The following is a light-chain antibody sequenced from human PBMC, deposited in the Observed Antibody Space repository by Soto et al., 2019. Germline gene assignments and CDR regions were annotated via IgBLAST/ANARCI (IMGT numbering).Light chain of an antibody. Sequence: QSVLTQPPSVSGAPGQRVTISCTGSSSNIGAGYDVHWYQQLPGTAPKLLVSGNTNRPSGVPDRFSGSKSGTSASLAITGLQAEDEADYYCQSYDSSPSYWVFGGGTKLTVL. CDR2: GNT. V-gene: IGLV1-40*01. J-gene: IGLJ3*02. CDR1: SSNIGAGYD. CDR3: QSYDSSPSYWV.